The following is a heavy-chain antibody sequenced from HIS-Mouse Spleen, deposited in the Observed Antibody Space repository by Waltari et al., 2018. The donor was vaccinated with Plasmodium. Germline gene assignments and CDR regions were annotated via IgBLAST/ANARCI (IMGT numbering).Heavy chain of an antibody. CDR3: AREGGYCSGGSCYSGQGFDI. V-gene: IGHV3-30-3*01. CDR1: GFTFSGSA. J-gene: IGHJ3*02. CDR2: ISYDGSNK. D-gene: IGHD2-15*01. Sequence: QVQLVESGGGVVQPGRSLRLSCAASGFTFSGSALHWVRQAPGKGLEWVAVISYDGSNKYYADSVKGRFTISRDNSKNTLYLQMNSLRAEDTAVYYCAREGGYCSGGSCYSGQGFDIWGQGTMVTVSS.